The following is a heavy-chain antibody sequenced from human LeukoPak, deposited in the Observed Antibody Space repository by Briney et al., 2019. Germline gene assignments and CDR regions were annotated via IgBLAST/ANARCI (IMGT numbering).Heavy chain of an antibody. Sequence: PSETLSLTCAVYGASFSGYYWSWIRQPPGKGLEWIGEINHSGSTNYNPSLKSRVTISVDTSKNQFSLKLSSATAADTAVYYCARGSSGIQHWGQGTLVTVSS. CDR3: ARGSSGIQH. CDR2: INHSGST. D-gene: IGHD1-14*01. V-gene: IGHV4-34*01. CDR1: GASFSGYY. J-gene: IGHJ1*01.